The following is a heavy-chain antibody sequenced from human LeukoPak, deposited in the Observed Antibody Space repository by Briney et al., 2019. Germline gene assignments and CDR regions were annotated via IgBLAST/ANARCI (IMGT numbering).Heavy chain of an antibody. CDR1: GGTLSSYA. CDR3: ATLMAHLVY. V-gene: IGHV1-69*01. CDR2: IIPMLGTA. D-gene: IGHD2-8*01. Sequence: GSSVKISCKSSGGTLSSYAINWVRQAPGQGLEWMGGIIPMLGTANYAQKFQGRATITADETTSTAYMELSSLRSEDTAVFYCATLMAHLVYWGPGTLVTVSS. J-gene: IGHJ4*02.